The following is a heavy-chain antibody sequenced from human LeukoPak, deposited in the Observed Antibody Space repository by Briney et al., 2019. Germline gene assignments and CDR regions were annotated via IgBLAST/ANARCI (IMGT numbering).Heavy chain of an antibody. Sequence: SETLSLTCTVSGVSISSYYWSWIRQPPGKGLEWIGYIYYSGSTNYNPSLKSRVTISVDTSKNQFSLKLSPVTAADTAVYYCARLMFFYCSGGSCYYAFDIWGRGAMVTVSS. CDR1: GVSISSYY. CDR2: IYYSGST. D-gene: IGHD2-15*01. J-gene: IGHJ3*02. V-gene: IGHV4-59*08. CDR3: ARLMFFYCSGGSCYYAFDI.